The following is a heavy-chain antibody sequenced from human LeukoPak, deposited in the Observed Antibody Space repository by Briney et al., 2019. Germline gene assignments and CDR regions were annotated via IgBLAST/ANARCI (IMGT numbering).Heavy chain of an antibody. CDR3: ARVGDRDSSGWPYDN. Sequence: ASVKVSCKASGGTFSSYAISWVRQAPGQGLEWMGRIIPILGIANYAQKFQGRVTITADKSTSTAYMELSSLRSEDTAVYYCARVGDRDSSGWPYDNWGQGTLVTVSS. J-gene: IGHJ4*02. CDR1: GGTFSSYA. D-gene: IGHD6-19*01. V-gene: IGHV1-69*04. CDR2: IIPILGIA.